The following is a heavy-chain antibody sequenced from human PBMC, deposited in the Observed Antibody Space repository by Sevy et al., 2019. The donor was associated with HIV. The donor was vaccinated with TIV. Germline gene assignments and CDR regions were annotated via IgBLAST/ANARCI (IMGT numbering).Heavy chain of an antibody. CDR3: AREGGPTYYDILTGYSRGDYYYYYGMDV. J-gene: IGHJ6*02. V-gene: IGHV3-33*01. Sequence: GGSLRLSCAASGFTFSSYGMHWVRQAPGKGLEWVAVIWYDGSNKYYADSVKGRFTISRDNSKNTLYLQMNSLRAEVTAVYYCAREGGPTYYDILTGYSRGDYYYYYGMDVWGQGTTVTVSS. D-gene: IGHD3-9*01. CDR2: IWYDGSNK. CDR1: GFTFSSYG.